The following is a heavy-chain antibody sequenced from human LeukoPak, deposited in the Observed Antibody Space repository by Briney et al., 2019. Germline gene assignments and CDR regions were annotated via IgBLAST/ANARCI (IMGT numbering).Heavy chain of an antibody. CDR3: ARGLLDGYTHPAAFDI. V-gene: IGHV4-59*01. CDR1: GGSISSYY. CDR2: IYYSGST. J-gene: IGHJ3*02. D-gene: IGHD5-24*01. Sequence: TSETLSLTCTVSGGSISSYYWSWIRQPPGKGLEWIGYIYYSGSTNYNPSLKSRVTISVDTSKNQFSLKLSSVTAADTAVYYCARGLLDGYTHPAAFDIWGQGTMVTVSS.